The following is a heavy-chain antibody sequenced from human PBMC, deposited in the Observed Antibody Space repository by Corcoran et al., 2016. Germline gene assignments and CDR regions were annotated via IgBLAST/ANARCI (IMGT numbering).Heavy chain of an antibody. CDR3: AGGPHGDYVFDY. J-gene: IGHJ4*02. CDR1: GFTVSGNY. CDR2: IYTGGGT. D-gene: IGHD4-17*01. Sequence: EVQLVEAGGGSIQPGGSLRLSCAASGFTVSGNYMNWVRQAPGKVLEWVSVIYTGGGTYYADSVKGRFTISRDNSKNTLFLQMNNLRAEDTAVYYCAGGPHGDYVFDYWGQGTLVTVSS. V-gene: IGHV3-53*01.